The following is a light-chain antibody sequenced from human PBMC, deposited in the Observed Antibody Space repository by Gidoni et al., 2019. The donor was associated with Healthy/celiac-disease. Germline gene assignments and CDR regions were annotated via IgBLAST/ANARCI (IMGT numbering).Light chain of an antibody. Sequence: EIVLTQSPGTLSLSQGERATLSCRASQSVSSSYLAWYQQKPGQAPRLLIYGASSSGSGTDFTLTISRLEPEDFAVYYCQQYGSSPLTFGGG. CDR2: GAS. V-gene: IGKV3-20*01. CDR3: QQYGSSPLT. CDR1: QSVSSSY. J-gene: IGKJ4*01.